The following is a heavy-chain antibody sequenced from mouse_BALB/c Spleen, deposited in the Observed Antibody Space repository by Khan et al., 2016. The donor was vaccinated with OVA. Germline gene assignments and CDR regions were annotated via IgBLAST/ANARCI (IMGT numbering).Heavy chain of an antibody. CDR1: GYSITSDYA. Sequence: EVQLQESGPGLVKPSQSLSLTCTITGYSITSDYAWNWIRQFPGNKLEWMGFISYSGNTNYNPSLTSRISITRDTSKNQFFLQLNSVTTEDTATYYCASVYGGDFDYWGQGTTLTVSA. J-gene: IGHJ2*01. D-gene: IGHD1-1*01. CDR2: ISYSGNT. CDR3: ASVYGGDFDY. V-gene: IGHV3-2*02.